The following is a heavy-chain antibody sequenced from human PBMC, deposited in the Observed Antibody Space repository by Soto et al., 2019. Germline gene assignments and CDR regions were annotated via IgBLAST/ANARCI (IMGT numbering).Heavy chain of an antibody. V-gene: IGHV4-34*01. CDR1: GGSFSCYC. D-gene: IGHD3-3*01. CDR3: ARGSAGYYDFWSGYSRGGVGRYYYYGMDV. CDR2: INHSGST. Sequence: PSETLSLTCAVYGGSFSCYCWSWIRQPPGKGLEWIGEINHSGSTNYNPSLKSRVTISVDTSKNQFSLKLSSVTAADTAVYYCARGSAGYYDFWSGYSRGGVGRYYYYGMDVWGQGTTVTVSS. J-gene: IGHJ6*02.